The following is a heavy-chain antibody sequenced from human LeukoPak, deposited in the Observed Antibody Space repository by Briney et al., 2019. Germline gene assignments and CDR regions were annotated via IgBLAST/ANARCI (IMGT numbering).Heavy chain of an antibody. V-gene: IGHV4-4*02. D-gene: IGHD3-22*01. J-gene: IGHJ4*02. CDR1: GGSISSSNW. CDR2: IYHSGST. Sequence: PSGTLSLTCAVSGGSISSSNWWSWVRQPPGKGLEWIGEIYHSGSTNYNPSLKSRVTISVDTSKNQFSLKLSSVTAADTAVYYCASPYDSSGYAVDYWGQGTLVTVSS. CDR3: ASPYDSSGYAVDY.